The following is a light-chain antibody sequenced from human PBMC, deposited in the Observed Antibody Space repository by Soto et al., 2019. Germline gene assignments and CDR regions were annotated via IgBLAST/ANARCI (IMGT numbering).Light chain of an antibody. V-gene: IGKV3-15*01. CDR2: GAS. CDR3: QQYNNWPRT. J-gene: IGKJ1*01. CDR1: QSVFSK. Sequence: EIVMTQSPATLSVSPGERATLSCRASQSVFSKLAWYQQKPGQAPRLLIYGASSRATGIPARFSGSGSGTEFTLTISSLQSEDFAVYYCQQYNNWPRTFGQGTKVEIK.